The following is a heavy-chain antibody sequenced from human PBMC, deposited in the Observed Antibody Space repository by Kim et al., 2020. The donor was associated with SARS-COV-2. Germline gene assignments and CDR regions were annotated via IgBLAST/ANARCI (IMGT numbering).Heavy chain of an antibody. CDR3: ARFPRLLWFGEKGGDY. J-gene: IGHJ4*02. D-gene: IGHD3-10*01. V-gene: IGHV4-39*01. Sequence: SLKSRVTISVDTSKNQFSLKLSSVTAADTAVYYCARFPRLLWFGEKGGDYWGQGTLVTVSS.